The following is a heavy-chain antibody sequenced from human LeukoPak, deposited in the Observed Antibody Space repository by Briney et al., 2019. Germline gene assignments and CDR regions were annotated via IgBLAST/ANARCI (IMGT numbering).Heavy chain of an antibody. CDR3: VAGGVAGTNY. Sequence: ASVKVSCKASGYTFTSYYMHWVRQAPGQGLEWMGRINPNSGGTNFVQKFQGRVTMTRDTSISTTYMELSRLRSDDTAVYYCVAGGVAGTNYWGQGTLVTVSS. J-gene: IGHJ4*02. V-gene: IGHV1-2*06. CDR1: GYTFTSYY. CDR2: INPNSGGT. D-gene: IGHD6-19*01.